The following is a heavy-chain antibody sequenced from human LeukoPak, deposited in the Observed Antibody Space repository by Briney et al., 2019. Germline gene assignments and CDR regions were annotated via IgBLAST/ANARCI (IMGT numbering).Heavy chain of an antibody. CDR1: GGTFSGYA. V-gene: IGHV1-69*05. CDR2: IIPIFGTA. J-gene: IGHJ4*02. CDR3: ARNSYYGSGSYPNFDY. D-gene: IGHD3-10*01. Sequence: ASVKVSCKAPGGTFSGYAISWVRQAPGQGLEWMGRIIPIFGTANYAQKFQGRVTITTDESTSTAYMELSSLRSEDTAVYYCARNSYYGSGSYPNFDYWGQGTLVTVSS.